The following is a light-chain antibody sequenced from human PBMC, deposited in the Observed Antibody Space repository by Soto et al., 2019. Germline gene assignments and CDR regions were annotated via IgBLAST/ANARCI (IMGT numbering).Light chain of an antibody. CDR2: DNN. CDR3: GTWDTSLSAGV. J-gene: IGLJ2*01. Sequence: QSVLTQPPSVSAAPGQKVTISCSGSSSNIGENYVSWYQQFPGTAPKLLLYDNNKRPSGTPDRFSGSTSGTSATLGITGLQTGDEADYYCGTWDTSLSAGVFGGGTKLTVL. CDR1: SSNIGENY. V-gene: IGLV1-51*01.